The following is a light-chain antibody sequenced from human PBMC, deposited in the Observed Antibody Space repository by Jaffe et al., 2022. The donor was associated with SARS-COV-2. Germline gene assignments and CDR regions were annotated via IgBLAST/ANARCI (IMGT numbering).Light chain of an antibody. CDR2: GAS. V-gene: IGKV3-20*01. Sequence: ESVLTQSPGTLSVSPGERATLSCRASQSISSSYLAWYQQKPGQAPRLLIYGASSRATGVPARFSGSGSGTDFTLTISRLEPDDFAVYYCQQYGSSPYTFGQGTKLEIK. CDR1: QSISSSY. CDR3: QQYGSSPYT. J-gene: IGKJ2*01.